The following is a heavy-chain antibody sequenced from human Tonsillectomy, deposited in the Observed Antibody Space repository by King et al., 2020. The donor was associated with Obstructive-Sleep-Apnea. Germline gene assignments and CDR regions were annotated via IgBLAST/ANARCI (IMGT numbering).Heavy chain of an antibody. V-gene: IGHV3-66*01. J-gene: IGHJ6*02. CDR1: GFTVSSNY. D-gene: IGHD6-19*01. CDR2: IYSGGRT. Sequence: VQLVESGGGLVQPGGSLRLSCAASGFTVSSNYMNWVRQAPGKGLEWVAIIYSGGRTYYADSVKGRFTISRDNSKNTLHLQLNSLRAEDTAVYYCATPQGPYNSGWDAPYYYYGMDVWGQGTTVTVSS. CDR3: ATPQGPYNSGWDAPYYYYGMDV.